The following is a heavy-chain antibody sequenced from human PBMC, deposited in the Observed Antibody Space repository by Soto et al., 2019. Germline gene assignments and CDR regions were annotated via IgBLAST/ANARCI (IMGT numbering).Heavy chain of an antibody. CDR1: GGSLTNYF. CDR2: IRYSGKT. Sequence: QVQLQESGPGLVEPSETLSLTCTVSGGSLTNYFWTWIRQSPGKGLEWIAYIRYSGKTDYNPSLKSRVTIALDTPKNQFSLKLTAVTAADTAMYYCARFQYTVVTPLDLWGQGTMVIVSS. J-gene: IGHJ3*01. CDR3: ARFQYTVVTPLDL. D-gene: IGHD2-21*02. V-gene: IGHV4-59*01.